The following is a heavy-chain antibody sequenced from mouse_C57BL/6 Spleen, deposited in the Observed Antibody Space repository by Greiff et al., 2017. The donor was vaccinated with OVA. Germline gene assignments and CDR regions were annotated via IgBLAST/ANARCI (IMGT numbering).Heavy chain of an antibody. D-gene: IGHD1-1*01. CDR1: GYTFTSYW. J-gene: IGHJ3*01. V-gene: IGHV1-69*01. CDR2: IDPSDSYT. CDR3: ARSLRVGEAWFAY. Sequence: QVQLQQSGAELVMPGASVKLSCKASGYTFTSYWMHWVKQRPGQGLEWIGEIDPSDSYTNYNQKFKGKSTLTVDKSSSTAYMQLSSLTSEDSAVYYCARSLRVGEAWFAYWGQGTLVTVSA.